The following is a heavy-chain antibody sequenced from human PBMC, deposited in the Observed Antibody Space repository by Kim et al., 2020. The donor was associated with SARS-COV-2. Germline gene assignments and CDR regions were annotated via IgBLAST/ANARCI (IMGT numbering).Heavy chain of an antibody. V-gene: IGHV4-34*01. CDR3: ARVRWYQLLRRAFDI. Sequence: SETLSLTCAVYGGSFSGYYWSWIRQPPGKGLEWIGEINHSGSTNYNPSLKSRVTISVDTSKNQFSLKLSSVTAADTAVYYCARVRWYQLLRRAFDIWGQGTMVTVSS. CDR2: INHSGST. CDR1: GGSFSGYY. J-gene: IGHJ3*02. D-gene: IGHD2-2*01.